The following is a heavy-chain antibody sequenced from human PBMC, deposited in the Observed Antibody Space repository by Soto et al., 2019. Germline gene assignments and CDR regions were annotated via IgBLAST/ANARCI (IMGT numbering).Heavy chain of an antibody. V-gene: IGHV3-30*04. CDR1: GFTFSSYA. CDR3: ARGGEYDSGYDRYWYGDL. Sequence: QERLVESGGGVVQPGRSLRLSCAASGFTFSSYAIHWVRRAPGKGLEWVAVISYDGMNKHYADSLKGRFTISRDNSRSTLFLQMNSLRAEDTAVYYCARGGEYDSGYDRYWYGDLWGRGTQVTVSS. CDR2: ISYDGMNK. D-gene: IGHD3-22*01. J-gene: IGHJ2*01.